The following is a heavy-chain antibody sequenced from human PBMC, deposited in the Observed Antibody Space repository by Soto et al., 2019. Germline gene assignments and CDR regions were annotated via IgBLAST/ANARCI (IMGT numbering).Heavy chain of an antibody. V-gene: IGHV4-59*01. CDR2: IYYTGGT. CDR1: GVTIRGYY. CDR3: GNETPSTTRAPHP. Sequence: SETLSLTCNVSGVTIRGYYWNWIRQPPGKTLEWIGSIYYTGGTNYNPSLKSRVTISVDTSKNHFSLKFTSLTAADTAVYYCGNETPSTTRAPHPCGQGTKVTVYS. J-gene: IGHJ5*02. D-gene: IGHD1-1*01.